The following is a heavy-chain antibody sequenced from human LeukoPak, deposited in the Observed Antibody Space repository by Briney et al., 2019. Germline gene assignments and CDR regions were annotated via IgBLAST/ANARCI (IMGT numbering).Heavy chain of an antibody. CDR3: ARQSISGSSLSYFDY. D-gene: IGHD3-22*01. Sequence: QPSETLSLTCTVSGGSISSYYWSWIRQPPGKGLEWIGNIYDSGSTNYNPSLKSRVTISVDTSKNQCSLKLSSVTAADTAVYYCARQSISGSSLSYFDYWGQGTLVNVSS. V-gene: IGHV4-59*01. CDR2: IYDSGST. J-gene: IGHJ4*02. CDR1: GGSISSYY.